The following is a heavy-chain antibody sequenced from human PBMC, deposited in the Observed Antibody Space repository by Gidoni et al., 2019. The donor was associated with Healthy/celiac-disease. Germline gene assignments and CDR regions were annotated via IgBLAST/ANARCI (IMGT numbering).Heavy chain of an antibody. J-gene: IGHJ5*02. V-gene: IGHV1-2*02. CDR3: ARAPVVVVTITHVGWFDP. CDR2: INPNSGGT. D-gene: IGHD2-15*01. Sequence: QVQLVQSGAEVKKPGASVKVSCKASGYTFTGYYMHGVRQAPGQGLEWMGWINPNSGGTNYAQKFQGRVTMTRDTSISTAYMELSRLRSDDTAVYYCARAPVVVVTITHVGWFDPWGQGTLVTVSS. CDR1: GYTFTGYY.